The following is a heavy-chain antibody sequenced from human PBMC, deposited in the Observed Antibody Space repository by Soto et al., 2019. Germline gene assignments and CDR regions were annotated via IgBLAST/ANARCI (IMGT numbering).Heavy chain of an antibody. D-gene: IGHD3-3*02. Sequence: QVQLMQSGAEVKKPGSSVKVSCKASGGTFSTSAISWVRQAPGEGLEWVGGIMPVFATPDYAQKFQGRVTISADESTTTAYLERTSLTTDETAVYYCARDKDRQQLGGNYYYILDVWGQGTAITVSS. CDR2: IMPVFATP. CDR1: GGTFSTSA. V-gene: IGHV1-69*12. J-gene: IGHJ6*02. CDR3: ARDKDRQQLGGNYYYILDV.